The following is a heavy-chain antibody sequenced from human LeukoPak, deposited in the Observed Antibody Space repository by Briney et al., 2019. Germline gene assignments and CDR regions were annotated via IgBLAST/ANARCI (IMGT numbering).Heavy chain of an antibody. CDR1: GGTFSSYA. V-gene: IGHV1-69*13. J-gene: IGHJ4*02. CDR2: IIPIFGTA. CDR3: ARGGRSSTSCYLVRAYYFDY. Sequence: SVKVSCKASGGTFSSYAISWVRQAPGQGLEWMGGIIPIFGTANYAQKFQGRVTITADESTSTAYMELSSLRSEDTAVYYCARGGRSSTSCYLVRAYYFDYWGQGTLVTVSS. D-gene: IGHD2-2*01.